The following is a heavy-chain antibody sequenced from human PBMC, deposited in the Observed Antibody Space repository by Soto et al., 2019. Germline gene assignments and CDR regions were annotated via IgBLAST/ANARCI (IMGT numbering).Heavy chain of an antibody. CDR1: GFTFSSYA. Sequence: GGSLRLSCAASGFTFSSYAMSWVRQAPGKGLEWVSAISGSGGSTYYADSVKGRFTISRDNSKNTLYLQMSSLRAEDTAVYYCAKVSNVLRYFDWLPDYWGQGTLVTVSS. V-gene: IGHV3-23*01. J-gene: IGHJ4*02. CDR2: ISGSGGST. CDR3: AKVSNVLRYFDWLPDY. D-gene: IGHD3-9*01.